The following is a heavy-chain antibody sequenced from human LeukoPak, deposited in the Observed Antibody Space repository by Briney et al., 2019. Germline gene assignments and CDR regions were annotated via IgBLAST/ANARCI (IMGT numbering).Heavy chain of an antibody. D-gene: IGHD2-2*03. CDR2: IYYSGST. J-gene: IGHJ3*02. V-gene: IGHV4-31*03. Sequence: SQTLSLTCTVSGGSISSGGYYWSWIRQHPGKGLEWIGYIYYSGSTYYNPSLKSRVTISVDKSKNQFSLKLSSVTAADTAVYYCARAPNGYCSSTGCDDAFDIWGQGTMVTVSS. CDR3: ARAPNGYCSSTGCDDAFDI. CDR1: GGSISSGGYY.